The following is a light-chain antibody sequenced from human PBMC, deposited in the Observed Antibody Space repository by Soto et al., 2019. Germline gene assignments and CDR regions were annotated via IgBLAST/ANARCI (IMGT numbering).Light chain of an antibody. CDR3: GTWGTRHSLLV. Sequence: VLKRPPSGSAAHGQKITITCNGGSSNIGNYYVSWHQQLPGTAPKLLIYENDKRPSGIPDRFSGSKSGTSATLGIPGLQFGEEADYYWGTWGTRHSLLVFGTGT. CDR2: END. J-gene: IGLJ1*01. CDR1: SSNIGNYY. V-gene: IGLV1-51*02.